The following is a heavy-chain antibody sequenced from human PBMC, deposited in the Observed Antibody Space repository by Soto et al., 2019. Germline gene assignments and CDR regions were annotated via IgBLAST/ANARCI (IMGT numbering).Heavy chain of an antibody. CDR1: GGTFSSYA. Sequence: ASVKVSCKASGGTFSSYAISWVRQAPGQGLEWMGGIIPIFGTADYAQKFLGRVTITADESTSTAYMELSSLRSEDTAVYYCARDGYSSSWSSFDYWGQGTLVTVSS. V-gene: IGHV1-69*13. J-gene: IGHJ4*02. D-gene: IGHD6-13*01. CDR2: IIPIFGTA. CDR3: ARDGYSSSWSSFDY.